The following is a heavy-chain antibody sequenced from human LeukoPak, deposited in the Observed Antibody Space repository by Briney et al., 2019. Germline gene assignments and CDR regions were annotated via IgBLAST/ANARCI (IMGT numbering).Heavy chain of an antibody. V-gene: IGHV3-30*18. D-gene: IGHD3-10*01. Sequence: PGGSLRLSCAASGFTFSSYGMHWVRQAPGKGLEWVAVISYDGSNKYYADSVKGRFTISRDNSKNTLYLQMNSLRAEDTAVYYCAKDVDPYYGLGSSGLDYWGQGTLVTVSS. J-gene: IGHJ4*02. CDR3: AKDVDPYYGLGSSGLDY. CDR2: ISYDGSNK. CDR1: GFTFSSYG.